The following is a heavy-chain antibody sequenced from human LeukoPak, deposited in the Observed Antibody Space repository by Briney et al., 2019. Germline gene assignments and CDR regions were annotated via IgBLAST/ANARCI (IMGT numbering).Heavy chain of an antibody. CDR2: INPNSGGT. V-gene: IGHV1-2*02. CDR3: ARDFGFVIIGWFDP. CDR1: GYTFTGYY. Sequence: GASVKVSCKASGYTFTGYYMHWVRQAPGQGLEWMGWINPNSGGTNYAQKFQGRVTMTRDTSISTAYMELSRLRSDDTAVYYCARDFGFVIIGWFDPWGQGTLVTVSS. D-gene: IGHD3-3*01. J-gene: IGHJ5*02.